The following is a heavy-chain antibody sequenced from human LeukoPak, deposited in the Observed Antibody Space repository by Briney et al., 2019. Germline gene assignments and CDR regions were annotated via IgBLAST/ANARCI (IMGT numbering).Heavy chain of an antibody. CDR3: AKEKRYFDWLFNY. J-gene: IGHJ4*02. CDR1: GFTFRSHA. Sequence: GGSLRLSCAASGFTFRSHAMSWVRQAPGKGLDYVSTITGSGGSTYYANSVKGRFTVSRDNSKNTVYLQMNSLRAEDTAVYYCAKEKRYFDWLFNYWGQGTLVTVSS. CDR2: ITGSGGST. D-gene: IGHD3-9*01. V-gene: IGHV3-23*01.